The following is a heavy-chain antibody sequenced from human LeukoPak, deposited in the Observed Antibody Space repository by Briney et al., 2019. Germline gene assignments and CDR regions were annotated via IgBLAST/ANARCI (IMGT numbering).Heavy chain of an antibody. J-gene: IGHJ4*02. CDR3: ARDPRGEVGSVDY. Sequence: GASVKVSCKASGYTFTCYYMHWVRQAPGQGLEWMGWINPNSGGTNYAQKFQGRVTMTRDTSISTAYMELSRLRSDDTAVYYCARDPRGEVGSVDYWGQGTLVTVSS. V-gene: IGHV1-2*02. CDR1: GYTFTCYY. D-gene: IGHD3-16*01. CDR2: INPNSGGT.